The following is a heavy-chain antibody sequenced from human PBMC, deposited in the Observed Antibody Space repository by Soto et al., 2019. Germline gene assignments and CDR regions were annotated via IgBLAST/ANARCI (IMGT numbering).Heavy chain of an antibody. CDR3: ARLGHDYSNSGMDV. Sequence: GESLKISCKGSGYSLTSYWISWVRQMPGKGLEWMGKINPADSYSNYSPSFQGHVTISVDKSISTAYLQWSSLKASDTAMYYCARLGHDYSNSGMDVWGQGTTVTVPS. CDR1: GYSLTSYW. J-gene: IGHJ6*02. CDR2: INPADSYS. V-gene: IGHV5-10-1*01. D-gene: IGHD4-4*01.